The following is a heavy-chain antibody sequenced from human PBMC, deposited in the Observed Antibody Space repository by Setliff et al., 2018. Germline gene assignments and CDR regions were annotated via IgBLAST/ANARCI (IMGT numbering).Heavy chain of an antibody. CDR1: GGSISDNGYF. Sequence: SETLSLTCTVPGGSISDNGYFWGWVRQPPGKGLEWIGNIYFGGNTYFNPSFKSRVTMSIDTSNSQFSLKLSSVTAADTAIYYCVRDASASDGRNAFDIWGQGTMVTVSS. V-gene: IGHV4-39*07. CDR2: IYFGGNT. D-gene: IGHD1-26*01. J-gene: IGHJ3*02. CDR3: VRDASASDGRNAFDI.